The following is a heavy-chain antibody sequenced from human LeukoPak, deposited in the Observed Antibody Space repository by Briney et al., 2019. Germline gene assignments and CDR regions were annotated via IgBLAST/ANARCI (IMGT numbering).Heavy chain of an antibody. CDR1: GFTFSSYA. CDR3: ARDFSTAASFIYYMDV. V-gene: IGHV3-23*01. CDR2: ISGSGGST. J-gene: IGHJ6*03. D-gene: IGHD2-15*01. Sequence: GGSLRLSCAASGFTFSSYAMSWVRQAPGKGLEWVSAISGSGGSTYYADSVKGRFTISRDNSKNTLYLQMNSLRAEDTAVSYCARDFSTAASFIYYMDVWGKGTTVTISS.